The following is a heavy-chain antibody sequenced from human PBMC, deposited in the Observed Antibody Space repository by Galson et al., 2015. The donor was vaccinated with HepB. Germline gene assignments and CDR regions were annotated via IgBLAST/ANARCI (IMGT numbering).Heavy chain of an antibody. CDR3: SRDRPLDY. J-gene: IGHJ4*02. CDR1: GFTFGDYA. CDR2: IRSKGYGGTT. V-gene: IGHV3-49*03. Sequence: SLRLSCAASGFTFGDYAMSWFRQAPGKGLEWVGSIRSKGYGGTTEYAASVKGRFPISRDDSKSIAYLQMNSLKTEDTAMYYCSRDRPLDYWGQGTLVTVSS.